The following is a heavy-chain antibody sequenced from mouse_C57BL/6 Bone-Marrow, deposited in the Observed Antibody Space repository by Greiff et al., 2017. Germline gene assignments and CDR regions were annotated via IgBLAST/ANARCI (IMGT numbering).Heavy chain of an antibody. CDR3: TTPYDYDGGLFAY. J-gene: IGHJ3*01. CDR2: IDPENGDT. Sequence: VQLQQSGAELVRPGASVKLSCTASGFNIKDDYMHWVKQRPEQGLEWIGWIDPENGDTEYASKFQGKATITADTSSNTAYLQLSSLTSEDTAGYYCTTPYDYDGGLFAYWGQGTLVTVSA. D-gene: IGHD2-4*01. CDR1: GFNIKDDY. V-gene: IGHV14-4*01.